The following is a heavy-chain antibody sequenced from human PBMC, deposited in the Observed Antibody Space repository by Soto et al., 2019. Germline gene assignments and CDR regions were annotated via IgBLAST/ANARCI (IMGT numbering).Heavy chain of an antibody. CDR3: ARDLVAAAGSQDYGMDV. D-gene: IGHD6-13*01. CDR1: GFAFTSHA. Sequence: GGSLRLSCAASGFAFTSHALHWVRQAPGKGLEWVALISNDGGKKQYAESVEGRFTVSRDSSRNTLYLQMNSLRAEDTAVYYCARDLVAAAGSQDYGMDVWGQGTTVTVSS. V-gene: IGHV3-30-3*01. CDR2: ISNDGGKK. J-gene: IGHJ6*02.